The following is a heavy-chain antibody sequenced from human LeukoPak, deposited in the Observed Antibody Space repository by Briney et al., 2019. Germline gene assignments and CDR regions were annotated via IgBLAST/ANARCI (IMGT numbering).Heavy chain of an antibody. J-gene: IGHJ4*02. CDR2: INPNSGGT. CDR3: ARDPDSNIVVVPAARSEDY. D-gene: IGHD2-2*01. Sequence: GASVKVSCKASGYTFTGYYMHWVRQAPGQGLEWMGWINPNSGGTDYAQKFQGRVTMTRDTSISTAYMELSRLRSDDTAVYYCARDPDSNIVVVPAARSEDYWGQGTLVTVSS. CDR1: GYTFTGYY. V-gene: IGHV1-2*02.